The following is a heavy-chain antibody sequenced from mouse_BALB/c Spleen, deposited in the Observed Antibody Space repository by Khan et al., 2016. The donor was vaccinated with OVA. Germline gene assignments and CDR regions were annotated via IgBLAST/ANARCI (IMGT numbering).Heavy chain of an antibody. J-gene: IGHJ3*01. CDR3: TRSGYGAFAY. V-gene: IGHV1S81*02. Sequence: VQLQESGAELVKPGASVRLSCKASGYTFTSYYLSWVKQRPGHGLEWIGDINPSNGGTNFNENFKTKATLTVDKSSSTAYMQLSSLTSEDSAVYYCTRSGYGAFAYWGQGTLVTVSA. D-gene: IGHD1-1*02. CDR1: GYTFTSYY. CDR2: INPSNGGT.